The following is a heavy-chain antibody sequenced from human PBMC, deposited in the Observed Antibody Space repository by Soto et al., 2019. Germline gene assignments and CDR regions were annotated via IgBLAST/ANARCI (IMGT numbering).Heavy chain of an antibody. CDR3: ARRYGGNFDY. CDR1: GGSISSGGYY. CDR2: IYYSGST. D-gene: IGHD2-15*01. V-gene: IGHV4-31*03. J-gene: IGHJ4*02. Sequence: SETLSLTCTVSGGSISSGGYYWSWIRQHPGKGLEWIGYIYYSGSTYYNPSLKSRDTISVDTSKNQFSLKLSSVTAADTAVYYCARRYGGNFDYWGQGTLVTVSS.